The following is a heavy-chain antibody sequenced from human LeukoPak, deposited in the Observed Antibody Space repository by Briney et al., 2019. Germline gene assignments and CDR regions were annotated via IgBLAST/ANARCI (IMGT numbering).Heavy chain of an antibody. D-gene: IGHD3-3*01. CDR1: GFTFSSYW. CDR2: IKQDGSEK. J-gene: IGHJ6*03. CDR3: ARVRDYYDFWSGPNSYYMDV. V-gene: IGHV3-7*01. Sequence: GGSLRLSCAASGFTFSSYWMSWVRQAPGKGLEWVANIKQDGSEKYYVDSVKGRFTISRDNAKNSLYLQMNSLRAEDTAVYYCARVRDYYDFWSGPNSYYMDVWGKGTTVTVSS.